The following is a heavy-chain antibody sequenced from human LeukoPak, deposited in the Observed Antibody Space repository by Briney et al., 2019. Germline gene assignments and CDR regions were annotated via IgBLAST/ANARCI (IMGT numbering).Heavy chain of an antibody. CDR1: GYPFTSYG. D-gene: IGHD1-7*01. CDR3: ASRITGTTDAFDI. CDR2: ISGYNGNT. V-gene: IGHV1-18*01. J-gene: IGHJ3*02. Sequence: ASVKVSCKASGYPFTSYGISWVRQAPGQGLEWMGWISGYNGNTNYAQKLQGRVTMTTDTSTSTAYMELRSLRSDDTAVYYCASRITGTTDAFDIWGQGTMVTVSS.